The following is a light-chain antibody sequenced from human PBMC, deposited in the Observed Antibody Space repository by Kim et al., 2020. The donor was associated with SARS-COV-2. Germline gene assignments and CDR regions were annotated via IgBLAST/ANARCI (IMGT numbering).Light chain of an antibody. CDR2: GAS. CDR1: QSIGSN. CDR3: QHYNNWPVT. V-gene: IGKV3-15*01. Sequence: VSPGESAPLSCRASQSIGSNLAWYQQKPGQAPRLLIFGASTRATGIPARFSGSGSGTEFTLTISSPQSEDFAVYFCQHYNNWPVTFGGGTKVDIK. J-gene: IGKJ4*01.